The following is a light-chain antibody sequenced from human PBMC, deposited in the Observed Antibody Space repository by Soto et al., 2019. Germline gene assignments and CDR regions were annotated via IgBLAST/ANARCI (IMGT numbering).Light chain of an antibody. CDR3: AGWDGSLSGWV. CDR1: SSNFGNNY. V-gene: IGLV1-47*01. J-gene: IGLJ3*02. Sequence: QSVQTXPPSTSGTPGQRVTIPCSGSSSNFGNNYVYWYQQFPGTAPKLLIYRDNQRPSGVPDRFSGSKSGTSASLAISGLRSEDEADYYCAGWDGSLSGWVFGGGTKVTVL. CDR2: RDN.